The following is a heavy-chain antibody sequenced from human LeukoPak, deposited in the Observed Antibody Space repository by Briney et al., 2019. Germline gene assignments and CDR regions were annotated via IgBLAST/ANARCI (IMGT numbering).Heavy chain of an antibody. J-gene: IGHJ4*02. Sequence: PSETLSLTCTVSGYSISSGYYWGWIRQPPGKGLEWIGSIYHSGSTYYNPSLKSRVTISVDTSKNQFSLKLSSVTAADTAVYYCARAPNFYDRSGHLYYFDYWGQGTLFTVSS. CDR3: ARAPNFYDRSGHLYYFDY. CDR2: IYHSGST. V-gene: IGHV4-38-2*02. D-gene: IGHD3-22*01. CDR1: GYSISSGYY.